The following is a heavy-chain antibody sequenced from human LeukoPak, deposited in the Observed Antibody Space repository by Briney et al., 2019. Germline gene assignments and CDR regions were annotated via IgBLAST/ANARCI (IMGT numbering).Heavy chain of an antibody. D-gene: IGHD2-15*01. V-gene: IGHV4-34*01. CDR3: ARAGVVVVAATRYFDY. J-gene: IGHJ4*02. CDR2: INHSGST. Sequence: PSETLSLTCAVYGGSFSGYYWSWIRQPPGKGLEWIGEINHSGSTNYNPSLKSRVTISVDTSKNQFSPKLSSVTAADTAVYYCARAGVVVVAATRYFDYWGQGTLVTVSS. CDR1: GGSFSGYY.